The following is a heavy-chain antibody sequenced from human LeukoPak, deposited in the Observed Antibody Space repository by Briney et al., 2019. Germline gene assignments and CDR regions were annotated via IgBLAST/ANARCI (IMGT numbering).Heavy chain of an antibody. J-gene: IGHJ3*02. CDR1: GFTFTSYT. D-gene: IGHD2-21*01. Sequence: GASLRLSCAASGFTFTSYTMNWVRQAPGKGLEWVSDISSSGSYIDYADSVKGRFTISRDNAKNSLFLQMNSLRAEDTAVYYCARSLIADGAFDIWGQGTMVTVSS. CDR2: ISSSGSYI. CDR3: ARSLIADGAFDI. V-gene: IGHV3-21*05.